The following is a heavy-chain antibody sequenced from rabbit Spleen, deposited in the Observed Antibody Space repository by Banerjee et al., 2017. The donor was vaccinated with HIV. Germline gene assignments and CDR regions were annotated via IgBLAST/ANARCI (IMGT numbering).Heavy chain of an antibody. CDR2: IYTGNSKT. J-gene: IGHJ4*01. CDR1: AFSFSRGYN. CDR3: ARDLVGVIGWNFYL. Sequence: QQLVESGGGLVKPGASLTLTCKASAFSFSRGYNMCWVRQAPGKGLEWIACIYTGNSKTYYANWAKGRFTISKTSSTTVTLRMTSLTAADRAAYFCARDLVGVIGWNFYLWGPGTLVTVS. D-gene: IGHD1-1*01. V-gene: IGHV1S40*01.